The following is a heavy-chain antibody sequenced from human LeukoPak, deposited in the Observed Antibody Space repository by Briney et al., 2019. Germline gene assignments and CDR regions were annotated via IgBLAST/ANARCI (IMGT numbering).Heavy chain of an antibody. J-gene: IGHJ5*02. CDR2: IYDTGSP. V-gene: IGHV4-59*01. Sequence: SETLSLTCTVSGGSISSYYWTWIRQPPGKGLEWIGYIYDTGSPNYHPSLKSRVPISLDTSKNQFSLKLNSVTPADTAVYFCARDGGRRGWFDPWGQGTLVTVSS. CDR3: ARDGGRRGWFDP. CDR1: GGSISSYY.